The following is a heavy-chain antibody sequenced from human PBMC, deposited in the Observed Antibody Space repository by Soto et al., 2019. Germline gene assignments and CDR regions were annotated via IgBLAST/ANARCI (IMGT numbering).Heavy chain of an antibody. D-gene: IGHD5-12*01. Sequence: SETLSLTCTVSGGSISSGGYYWSWIRQHPGKGLEWIGYIYYSGSTYYNPSLKSRVTISVDTSKNQFSLKLSSVTAADTAVYYCARDQFGYDKDAFDIWGQGTMVTVSS. CDR2: IYYSGST. CDR3: ARDQFGYDKDAFDI. CDR1: GGSISSGGYY. V-gene: IGHV4-31*03. J-gene: IGHJ3*02.